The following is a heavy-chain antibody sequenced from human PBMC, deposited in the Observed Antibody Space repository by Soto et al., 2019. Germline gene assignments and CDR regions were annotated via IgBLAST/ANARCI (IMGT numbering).Heavy chain of an antibody. V-gene: IGHV1-69*02. J-gene: IGHJ4*02. Sequence: GASVKVSCKASGGTFSSYTISWVRQAPGQGLEWMGRIIPILGIANYAQKFQGRVTITADKSTSTAYMELSSLRSEDTAVYYCARGSTFGGVIGPLGYWGQGTLVTVSS. D-gene: IGHD3-16*02. CDR3: ARGSTFGGVIGPLGY. CDR2: IIPILGIA. CDR1: GGTFSSYT.